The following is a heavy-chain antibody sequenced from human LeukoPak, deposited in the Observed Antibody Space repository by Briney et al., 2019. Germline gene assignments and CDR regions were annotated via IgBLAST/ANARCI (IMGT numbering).Heavy chain of an antibody. CDR1: GGSISSSSYY. Sequence: NPSETLSLTCTVSGGSISSSSYYWGWIRQPPGKGLEWIGRIYYSGSTYYNPSLKSRVTISVDTSKDQFSLKLSSVTAADTAVYYCARHWHRRYFDYWGQGTLVTVSS. V-gene: IGHV4-39*01. J-gene: IGHJ4*02. CDR3: ARHWHRRYFDY. CDR2: IYYSGST.